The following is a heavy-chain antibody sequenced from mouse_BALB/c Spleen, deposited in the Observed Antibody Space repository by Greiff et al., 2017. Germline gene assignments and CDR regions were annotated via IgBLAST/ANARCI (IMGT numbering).Heavy chain of an antibody. J-gene: IGHJ2*01. D-gene: IGHD4-1*01. Sequence: QVQLKESGAELVKPGASVKLSCKASGYTFTSYYMYWVKQRPGQGLEWIGEINPSNGGTNFNEKFKSKATLTVDKSSSTAYMQLSSLTSEDSAVYYCTRNGSYWGQGTTLTVSS. CDR3: TRNGSY. V-gene: IGHV1S81*02. CDR2: INPSNGGT. CDR1: GYTFTSYY.